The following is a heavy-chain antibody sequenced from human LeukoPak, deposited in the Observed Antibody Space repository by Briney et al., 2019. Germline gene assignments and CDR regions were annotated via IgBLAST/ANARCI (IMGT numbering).Heavy chain of an antibody. CDR2: INHSGST. V-gene: IGHV4-34*01. CDR3: ARGPTYYYDSSGYLY. Sequence: SETLSLTCAVYGGSFSGYYWSWIRQPPGKGLEWIGEINHSGSTNYNPSLKSRVTMSVDTSKNQFSLKLSSVTAADTAVYYCARGPTYYYDSSGYLYWGQGTLVTVSS. CDR1: GGSFSGYY. D-gene: IGHD3-22*01. J-gene: IGHJ4*02.